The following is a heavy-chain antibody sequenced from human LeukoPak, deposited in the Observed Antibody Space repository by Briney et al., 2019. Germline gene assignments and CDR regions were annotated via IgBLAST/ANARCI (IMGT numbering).Heavy chain of an antibody. CDR1: GFTFNEFW. D-gene: IGHD6-25*01. CDR2: IHKDGLHT. CDR3: ARESEAAGTYYLDH. J-gene: IGHJ4*02. Sequence: TGGSLRLSCAASGFTFNEFWMHWVRQGPGKGLMWVARIHKDGLHTWYADSMKGRFTISRDNAENTVYLQLNSLRVEDTAVYYCARESEAAGTYYLDHWGQGNLVTVSS. V-gene: IGHV3-74*01.